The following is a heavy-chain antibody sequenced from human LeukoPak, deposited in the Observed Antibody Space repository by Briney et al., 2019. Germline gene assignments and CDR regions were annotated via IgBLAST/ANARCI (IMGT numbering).Heavy chain of an antibody. D-gene: IGHD2-8*01. Sequence: GGSLRLSCAASRFTFSSYSMNWVRQAPGKGLEWVAFIRYDGSNKYYADSVKGRFTISRDNSKNTLYLQMNSLRAEDTAVYYCAKFAGTISDIVLMVYAIGGAFDIWGQGTMVTVSS. J-gene: IGHJ3*02. CDR2: IRYDGSNK. CDR3: AKFAGTISDIVLMVYAIGGAFDI. CDR1: RFTFSSYS. V-gene: IGHV3-30*02.